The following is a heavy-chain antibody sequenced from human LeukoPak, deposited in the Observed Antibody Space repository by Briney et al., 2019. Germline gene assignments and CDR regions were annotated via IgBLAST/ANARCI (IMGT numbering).Heavy chain of an antibody. J-gene: IGHJ5*02. CDR1: GGSINSYY. D-gene: IGHD2-2*01. CDR3: ARIRYCSSTSCP. V-gene: IGHV4-59*12. Sequence: SETLSLTCTVSGGSINSYYWSWIRQPPGKGLEWIGYIYYSGSTDYSPSLKSRVTISVDTSKNQFSLKLSSVTAADTAVYYCARIRYCSSTSCPWGQGTLVTVSS. CDR2: IYYSGST.